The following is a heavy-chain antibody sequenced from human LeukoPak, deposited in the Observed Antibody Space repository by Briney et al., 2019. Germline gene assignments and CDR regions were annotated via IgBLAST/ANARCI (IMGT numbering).Heavy chain of an antibody. CDR2: IYPGDSDT. V-gene: IGHV5-51*01. CDR3: ARREYCGGDCYTFDAFDI. CDR1: GYSFTSYW. D-gene: IGHD2-21*01. J-gene: IGHJ3*02. Sequence: GESLRISCKGSGYSFTSYWIGWVRQMPGKGLEWMGIIYPGDSDTRYSPSFQGQVTISADKSISTAYLQWSSLKASDTAMYYCARREYCGGDCYTFDAFDIWGQGTMVTVSS.